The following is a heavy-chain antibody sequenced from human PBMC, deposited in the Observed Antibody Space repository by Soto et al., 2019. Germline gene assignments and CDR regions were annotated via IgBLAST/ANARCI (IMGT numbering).Heavy chain of an antibody. J-gene: IGHJ6*03. CDR2: IRSKANSYAT. CDR1: GFTFSGSA. D-gene: IGHD3-3*01. V-gene: IGHV3-73*01. Sequence: GGSLRLSCAASGFTFSGSAMHWVRQASGKGLEWVGRIRSKANSYATAYAASVKGRFTISRDDSKNTAYLQMNSLKTEDTAVYYCTRRLPTSGQYYDFWSDYYSDYYYYYMDVWGKGTTVTVSS. CDR3: TRRLPTSGQYYDFWSDYYSDYYYYYMDV.